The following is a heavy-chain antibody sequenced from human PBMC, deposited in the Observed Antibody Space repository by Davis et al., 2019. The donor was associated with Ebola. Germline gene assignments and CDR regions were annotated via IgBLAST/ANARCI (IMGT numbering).Heavy chain of an antibody. J-gene: IGHJ4*02. CDR2: INPGGGKA. CDR3: ARVDCSGGSCFPDY. V-gene: IGHV1-46*01. CDR1: GYSFTNYY. Sequence: AASVKVSCKASGYSFTNYYMHWVRQAPGQGLEWMGIINPGGGKASYAQKFQGRISMTRDTSTSTMYLAMSNLRYEDTAVYYCARVDCSGGSCFPDYWGQGTLVTVSS. D-gene: IGHD2-15*01.